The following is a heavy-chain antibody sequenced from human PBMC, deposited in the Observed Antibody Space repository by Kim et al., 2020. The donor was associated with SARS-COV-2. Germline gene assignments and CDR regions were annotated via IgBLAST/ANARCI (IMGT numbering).Heavy chain of an antibody. J-gene: IGHJ4*02. Sequence: VKGRFTISRDNSNNSLYLQMNSLRAEDTALYYCAKGLSVAVAGLMEFDYWGQGTLVTVSS. D-gene: IGHD6-19*01. V-gene: IGHV3-43D*03. CDR3: AKGLSVAVAGLMEFDY.